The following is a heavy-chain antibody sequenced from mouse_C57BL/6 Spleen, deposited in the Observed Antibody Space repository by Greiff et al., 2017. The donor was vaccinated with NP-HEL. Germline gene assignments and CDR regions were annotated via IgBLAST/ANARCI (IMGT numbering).Heavy chain of an antibody. D-gene: IGHD3-3*01. CDR1: GFTFSDYY. V-gene: IGHV5-16*01. Sequence: EVQLVESEGGLVQPGSSMKLSCTASGFTFSDYYMAWVRQVPEKGLEWVANINYDGSSTYYLDSLKSRFIISRDNAKNILYLQMSSLKSEDTATYYCARRGRGYYAMDYWGQGTSVTVSS. CDR3: ARRGRGYYAMDY. J-gene: IGHJ4*01. CDR2: INYDGSST.